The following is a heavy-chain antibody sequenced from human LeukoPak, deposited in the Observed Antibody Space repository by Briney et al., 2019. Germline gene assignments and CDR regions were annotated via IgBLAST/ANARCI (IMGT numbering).Heavy chain of an antibody. CDR2: IHTSGST. J-gene: IGHJ4*02. V-gene: IGHV4-4*07. Sequence: PSETLSLTCTVAGGSISSYYWSWIRQPAGKGLEWIGRIHTSGSTNYNPSLKSRVTISVDTSKNQFSLKLSSVTAADTAVYYCATNRDGYNYFDYWGQGTLVTVSS. CDR3: ATNRDGYNYFDY. D-gene: IGHD5-24*01. CDR1: GGSISSYY.